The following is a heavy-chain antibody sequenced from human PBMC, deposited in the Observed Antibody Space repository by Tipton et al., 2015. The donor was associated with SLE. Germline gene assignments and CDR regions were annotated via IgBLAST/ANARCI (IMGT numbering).Heavy chain of an antibody. Sequence: VQLVQSGAVVKKPGESLEISCKASGYSFTNSWIVWFRHMPGKGLECMGMIDPSDSDTRYNPSFQGHVSMSIDRSTTTAYLQWRSLKPSDTAMYFCARRWVQTVFDYWGQGTLVTVSS. D-gene: IGHD3-10*01. J-gene: IGHJ4*02. V-gene: IGHV5-51*03. CDR3: ARRWVQTVFDY. CDR2: IDPSDSDT. CDR1: GYSFTNSW.